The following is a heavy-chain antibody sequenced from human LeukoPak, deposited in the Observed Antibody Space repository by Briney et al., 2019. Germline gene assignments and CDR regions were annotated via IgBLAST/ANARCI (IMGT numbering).Heavy chain of an antibody. CDR3: AKMKGHPLPKYYMDV. J-gene: IGHJ6*01. V-gene: IGHV3-23*01. CDR1: GFTFSGFA. D-gene: IGHD1-26*01. Sequence: GGFLRLSCAASGFTFSGFAMSWVRRTPEKGLEWVSGISGSGDNTLYADSVKGRFTISRDNSKNTLYLEMNSLRAEDTAIYYYAKMKGHPLPKYYMDVWGQGTTVTVSS. CDR2: ISGSGDNT.